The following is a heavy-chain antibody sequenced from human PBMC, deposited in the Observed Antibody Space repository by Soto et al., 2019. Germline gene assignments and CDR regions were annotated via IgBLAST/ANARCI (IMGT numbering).Heavy chain of an antibody. J-gene: IGHJ5*02. D-gene: IGHD5-18*01. CDR3: ARRGYSYGYFDP. CDR1: GGSFSGYY. Sequence: SETLSLTCAVYGGSFSGYYWSWIRQPPGKGLEWIGEINHSGSTNYNPSLKSRVTISVDTSKNQFSLKLTSVTAADTAVYYCARRGYSYGYFDPWGQGTLVTVSS. V-gene: IGHV4-34*01. CDR2: INHSGST.